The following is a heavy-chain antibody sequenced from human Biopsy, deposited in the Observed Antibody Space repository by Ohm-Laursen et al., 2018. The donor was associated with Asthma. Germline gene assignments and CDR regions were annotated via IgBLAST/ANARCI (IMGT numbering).Heavy chain of an antibody. J-gene: IGHJ4*02. V-gene: IGHV1-69*13. CDR2: INSVFGTT. CDR1: GGTFNTYV. Sequence: SVKVSCKTLGGTFNTYVIGWVRQAPGQGLEWMGGINSVFGTTTYPQKFQDRVTTTADDSTSTVYMELSSLRSEDTAVYYCARKAGSCISRTCYSLDFWGQGTLVTVSS. CDR3: ARKAGSCISRTCYSLDF. D-gene: IGHD2-2*01.